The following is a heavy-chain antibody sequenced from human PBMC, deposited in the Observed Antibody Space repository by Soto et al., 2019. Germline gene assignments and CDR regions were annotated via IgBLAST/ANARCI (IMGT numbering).Heavy chain of an antibody. J-gene: IGHJ2*01. Sequence: EVQLLESGGGLVQPGGSLRLSCTASGFTFGSYAMSWVRQAPGKGLEWVSAITGSGSGTYYADSVKGRFTISRDNSKNTPYLQMNSLRAEDTAIYYCAKGGFGDHSYRYFGLWGRGTLVTVSS. CDR1: GFTFGSYA. V-gene: IGHV3-23*01. CDR2: ITGSGSGT. CDR3: AKGGFGDHSYRYFGL. D-gene: IGHD4-17*01.